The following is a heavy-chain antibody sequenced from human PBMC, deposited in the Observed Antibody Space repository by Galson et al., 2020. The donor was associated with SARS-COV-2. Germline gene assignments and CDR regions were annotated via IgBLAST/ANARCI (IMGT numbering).Heavy chain of an antibody. V-gene: IGHV4-31*03. CDR2: IFYSGST. CDR1: SDSNSSGGYY. CDR3: ARDGGYGSGTYYLPY. J-gene: IGHJ4*02. D-gene: IGHD3-10*01. Sequence: SENLSLTCTVSSDSNSSGGYYWSWIRQHPEKGLEWVGYIFYSGSTNYNPSLKSRVTVSVDTSKNQFSLKLSSVTAADMAVYYCARDGGYGSGTYYLPYWGQGTLVTVSS.